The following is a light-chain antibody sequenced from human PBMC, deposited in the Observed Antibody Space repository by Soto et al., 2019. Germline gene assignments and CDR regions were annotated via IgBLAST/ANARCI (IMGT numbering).Light chain of an antibody. CDR3: GTWDTSLSAGV. CDR1: SSTIATNY. V-gene: IGLV1-51*01. Sequence: QSVLTQPPSVSAAPGQRVTISCSGSSSTIATNYVSWYQHLPGAAPRLLICDDNKRPSGIPDRFSGSKYGTSATLDITGLQTGDEADYYCGTWDTSLSAGVFGGGTKLTVL. J-gene: IGLJ3*02. CDR2: DDN.